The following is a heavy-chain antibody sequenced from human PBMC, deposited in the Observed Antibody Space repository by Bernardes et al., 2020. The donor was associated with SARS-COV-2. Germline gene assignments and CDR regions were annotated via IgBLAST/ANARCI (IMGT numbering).Heavy chain of an antibody. V-gene: IGHV3-30*03. CDR3: ARGGKYTSGWEAYYHTMDA. CDR1: GFSFNSYG. Sequence: GGSLRLSCAASGFSFNSYGMHWVRQAPGKGLEWVAVISYDGSYKYYTDSVKGRFTISRDISKHTVYLQMNSLRAEDTAVYYCARGGKYTSGWEAYYHTMDAWGQGTTVTVSS. CDR2: ISYDGSYK. J-gene: IGHJ6*02. D-gene: IGHD6-19*01.